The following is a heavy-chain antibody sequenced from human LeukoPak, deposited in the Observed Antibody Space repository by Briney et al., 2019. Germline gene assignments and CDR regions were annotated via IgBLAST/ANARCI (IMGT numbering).Heavy chain of an antibody. Sequence: GGSLRLSCAASRFTVSSNYMSWVRQAPGKGLEWVSAIYSGGSTYYADSVKGRFTISRDNSKNTLYLQMNSLRAEDTAVYYCARDHSSDRAFDIWGQGTMVTVSS. CDR2: IYSGGST. CDR1: RFTVSSNY. J-gene: IGHJ3*02. D-gene: IGHD3-22*01. CDR3: ARDHSSDRAFDI. V-gene: IGHV3-53*01.